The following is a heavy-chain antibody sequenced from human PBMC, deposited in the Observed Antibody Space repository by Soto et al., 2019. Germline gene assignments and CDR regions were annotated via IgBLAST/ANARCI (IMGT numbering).Heavy chain of an antibody. Sequence: SKTLSLTCTVSVGSISSSSYYWVWIRHPPGKGLEWIGSIYYSGSTYYNPSLKSRVTISVDTSKNQFSLKLSSVTAADTAVYYCARHVGDIAAAWFDPWGQGTLVTVSS. J-gene: IGHJ5*02. V-gene: IGHV4-39*01. CDR2: IYYSGST. CDR3: ARHVGDIAAAWFDP. CDR1: VGSISSSSYY. D-gene: IGHD6-6*01.